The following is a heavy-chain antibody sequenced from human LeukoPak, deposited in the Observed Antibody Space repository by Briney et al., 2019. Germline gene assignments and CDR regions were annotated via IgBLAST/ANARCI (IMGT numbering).Heavy chain of an antibody. J-gene: IGHJ4*02. D-gene: IGHD3-3*01. Sequence: SETLSLTCTVSGGSISSYYWSWIRQPPGKGLEWIGEINHSGSTNYNPSLKSRVTISVDTSKNQFSLKLSSVTAADTAVYYCAASYYDFWNARPGQPDYWGQGTLVTVSS. CDR2: INHSGST. CDR3: AASYYDFWNARPGQPDY. V-gene: IGHV4-34*01. CDR1: GGSISSYY.